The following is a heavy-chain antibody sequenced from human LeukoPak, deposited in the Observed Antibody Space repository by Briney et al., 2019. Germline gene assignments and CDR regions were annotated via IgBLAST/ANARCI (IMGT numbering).Heavy chain of an antibody. CDR3: ARADGYCRSSSCYSSNWFDP. V-gene: IGHV4-59*01. Sequence: SETLSLTCNVSGGSISGYYWSWLRQPPGKGLEWIGFIYYSGITNYNPSLKSRVTFSVDTPKNQFSLKLKSVTVADTAVYYCARADGYCRSSSCYSSNWFDPWGQGTLVTVSS. CDR2: IYYSGIT. D-gene: IGHD2-15*01. CDR1: GGSISGYY. J-gene: IGHJ5*02.